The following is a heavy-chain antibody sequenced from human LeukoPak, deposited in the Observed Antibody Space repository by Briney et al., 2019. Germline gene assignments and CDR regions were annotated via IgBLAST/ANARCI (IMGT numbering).Heavy chain of an antibody. V-gene: IGHV3-23*01. D-gene: IGHD3-3*01. CDR1: GFTFSHYG. Sequence: GRSLRLSCTASGFTFSHYGMHWVRQAPGKGLEWVSGISGSGGSTYYADSVKGRFTISRDNSKNTLYLQMNSLRAEDAAIYYCAKDRIWSGYSKYYFDCWGQGTLVTVSS. CDR3: AKDRIWSGYSKYYFDC. J-gene: IGHJ4*02. CDR2: ISGSGGST.